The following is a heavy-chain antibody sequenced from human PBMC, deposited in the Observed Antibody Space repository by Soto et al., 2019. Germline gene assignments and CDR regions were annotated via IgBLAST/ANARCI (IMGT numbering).Heavy chain of an antibody. CDR3: ARGRIAAVDY. J-gene: IGHJ4*02. D-gene: IGHD6-13*01. V-gene: IGHV4-34*01. CDR1: GGSFSGYY. Sequence: ASETLSLTCAVYGGSFSGYYWSWIRQPPGKGLEWIGEINHSGSTNYNPSLKSRVTISVDTSKNQFSLKLSSVTAADTAVYYCARGRIAAVDYWGQGTLVTVSS. CDR2: INHSGST.